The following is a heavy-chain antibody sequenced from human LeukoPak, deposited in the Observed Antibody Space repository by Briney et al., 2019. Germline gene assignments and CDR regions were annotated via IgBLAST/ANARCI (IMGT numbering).Heavy chain of an antibody. J-gene: IGHJ1*01. CDR1: GFTFGSYG. D-gene: IGHD3-22*01. CDR3: AIMHGYYDGSGYWVQ. CDR2: ITPNADRT. Sequence: GGSLRLSCAASGFTFGSYGMSWVRQAPGKGLEWVSFITPNADRTSYADSVEGRFTISRDNPRNTLYMQMNSLRDGDTAVYYCAIMHGYYDGSGYWVQWGQGTLVTVSS. V-gene: IGHV3-23*01.